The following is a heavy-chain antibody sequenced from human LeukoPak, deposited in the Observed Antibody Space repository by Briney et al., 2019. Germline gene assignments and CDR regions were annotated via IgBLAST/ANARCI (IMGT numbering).Heavy chain of an antibody. Sequence: ASVKVSCKASGYTFTSYDINWVRQATGQGLEWMGWMNPNSGNTGYAQKFQGRVTMTRNTSIRTAYMELSSLRSEDTAVYYYARGPILRYFDWLRFDPWGQGTLVTVSS. CDR1: GYTFTSYD. CDR3: ARGPILRYFDWLRFDP. CDR2: MNPNSGNT. J-gene: IGHJ5*02. V-gene: IGHV1-8*01. D-gene: IGHD3-9*01.